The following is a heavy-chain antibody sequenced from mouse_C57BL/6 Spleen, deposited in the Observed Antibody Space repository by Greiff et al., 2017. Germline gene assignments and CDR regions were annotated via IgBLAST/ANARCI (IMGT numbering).Heavy chain of an antibody. J-gene: IGHJ2*01. V-gene: IGHV1-64*01. D-gene: IGHD2-5*01. Sequence: QVQLKQPGAELVKPGASVKLSCKASGYTFTSYWMHWVKQRPGQGLAWIGMIHPNSGSTNYNEKFKSKATLTVDKSSSTAYMQLSSLTSEDSAVYYCATLYSNPYYFDYWGQGTTLTVSS. CDR1: GYTFTSYW. CDR2: IHPNSGST. CDR3: ATLYSNPYYFDY.